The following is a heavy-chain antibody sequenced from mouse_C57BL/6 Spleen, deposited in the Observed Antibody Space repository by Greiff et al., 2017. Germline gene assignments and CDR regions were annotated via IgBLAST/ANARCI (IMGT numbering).Heavy chain of an antibody. CDR3: ARSFYYGSSYGYAMDY. J-gene: IGHJ4*01. CDR1: GFNIKNTY. Sequence: VQLQQSVAELVRPGASVKLSCTASGFNIKNTYMHWVKQRPEQGLEWIGRIDPANGNTKYAPKFQGKATITADTSSNTAYLQLSSLPSEDTAIYYCARSFYYGSSYGYAMDYWGQGTSVTVSS. CDR2: IDPANGNT. D-gene: IGHD1-1*01. V-gene: IGHV14-3*01.